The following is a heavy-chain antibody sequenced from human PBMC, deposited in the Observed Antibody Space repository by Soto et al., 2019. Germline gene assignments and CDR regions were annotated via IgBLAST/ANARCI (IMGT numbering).Heavy chain of an antibody. CDR1: GYIIKNYW. Sequence: PGESLKISCKASGYIIKNYWIGWVRQMPGQGLEWMGIIFPDDSDTRYSLSFQGHVTISVDKSISTAYVQWSSLKASDSAIYYCFRGGVTSRTFDSWGQGTLV. CDR3: FRGGVTSRTFDS. D-gene: IGHD3-16*01. V-gene: IGHV5-51*01. J-gene: IGHJ4*02. CDR2: IFPDDSDT.